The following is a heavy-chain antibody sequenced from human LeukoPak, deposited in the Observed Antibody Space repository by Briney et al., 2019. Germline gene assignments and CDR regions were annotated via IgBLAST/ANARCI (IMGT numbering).Heavy chain of an antibody. CDR2: ISITTRTI. CDR1: GFTFTNYG. V-gene: IGHV3-48*02. Sequence: GGSLRLSCAASGFTFTNYGMNWVRQAPGRGLEWVSYISITTRTIYYADSLKGRFTISRDNAGNSLFLQMNSLRDEDTAVYFCARNLARAYFDYWGQGALVTVSS. J-gene: IGHJ4*02. CDR3: ARNLARAYFDY.